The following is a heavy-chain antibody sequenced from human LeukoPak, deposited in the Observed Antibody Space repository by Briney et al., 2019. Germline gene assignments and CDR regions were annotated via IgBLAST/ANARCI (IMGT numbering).Heavy chain of an antibody. Sequence: PSETLSLTCAVYGGSFSGYYWSWIRQPPGKGLEWIGEINHSGSTNYNPSLKSRVTISVDTSKNQFSLKLSSVTAADTAVYYCARRRTSYGDSWFDPWGQGTLVTVSS. CDR3: ARRRTSYGDSWFDP. V-gene: IGHV4-34*01. J-gene: IGHJ5*02. CDR2: INHSGST. D-gene: IGHD4-17*01. CDR1: GGSFSGYY.